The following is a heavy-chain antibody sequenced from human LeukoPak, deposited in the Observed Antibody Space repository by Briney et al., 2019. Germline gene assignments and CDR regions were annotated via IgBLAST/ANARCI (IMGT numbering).Heavy chain of an antibody. CDR3: ARGSTEYYFDY. V-gene: IGHV3-74*01. Sequence: GGSLRLSCAASGFTFSSYWMHWVRQAPGKGLVWVSRINSDGSSTSYADSVKGRFTISRDNAKNTLYLQMNSLRAEDTAVYYCARGSTEYYFDYWGQGTLVTVSS. D-gene: IGHD4-17*01. CDR1: GFTFSSYW. CDR2: INSDGSST. J-gene: IGHJ4*02.